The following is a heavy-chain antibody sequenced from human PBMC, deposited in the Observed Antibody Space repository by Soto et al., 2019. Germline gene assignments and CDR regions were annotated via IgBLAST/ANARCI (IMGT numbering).Heavy chain of an antibody. Sequence: PGESLKISCKGSGYSFTSYWIGWVRQMPGNGLEWMGIIYPGDSDTRYSPSFQGQVTISADKSISTAYLQWSSLKASDTAMYYCARHLEGYYYYMDVWGKGTTVTVSS. V-gene: IGHV5-51*01. CDR3: ARHLEGYYYYMDV. J-gene: IGHJ6*03. CDR2: IYPGDSDT. CDR1: GYSFTSYW.